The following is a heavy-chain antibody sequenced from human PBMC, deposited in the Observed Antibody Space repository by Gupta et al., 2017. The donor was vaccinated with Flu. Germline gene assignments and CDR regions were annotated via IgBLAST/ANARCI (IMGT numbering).Heavy chain of an antibody. D-gene: IGHD6-25*01. CDR3: VSDWSTTWQRVNYFDY. V-gene: IGHV3-21*02. CDR1: GFNFSSTN. CDR2: MSSSSIYI. Sequence: EVQLLESGGGLVQSGGALRLPSAVTGFNFSSTNMNWVRQDQGKGLEGFSSMSSSSIYIYYAVSFKVRFTVSIDNSKNSLYLHMNSVTVEYAAVYYCVSDWSTTWQRVNYFDYWGQGTLVSVSS. J-gene: IGHJ4*02.